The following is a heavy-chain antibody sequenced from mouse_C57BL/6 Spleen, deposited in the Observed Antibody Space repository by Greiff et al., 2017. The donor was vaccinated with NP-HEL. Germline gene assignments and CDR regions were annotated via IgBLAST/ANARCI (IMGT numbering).Heavy chain of an antibody. Sequence: QVTLKVSGPGILQPSQTLRLTCSFSGFSLSTFGMGVGWIRQPSGKGLEWLAHIWWDDDKYYNPALKSRLTISKDTSKNQVFLKIANVDTADTATYYCARPSSGYLYYAMDYWGQGTSVTVSS. CDR1: GFSLSTFGMG. D-gene: IGHD3-2*02. CDR3: ARPSSGYLYYAMDY. J-gene: IGHJ4*01. CDR2: IWWDDDK. V-gene: IGHV8-8*01.